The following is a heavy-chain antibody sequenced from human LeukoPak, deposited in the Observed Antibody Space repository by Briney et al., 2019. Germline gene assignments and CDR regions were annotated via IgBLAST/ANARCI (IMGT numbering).Heavy chain of an antibody. J-gene: IGHJ4*02. V-gene: IGHV3-23*01. CDR2: ISGSGSST. Sequence: GGSLRLSCAASGFTFSSYGMSWVRQAPGKGLEWVSVISGSGSSTYYADSVKGRFTISRDNTKNSLYLQMNSLRVEDTAIYYCVRRFDFWGPGTLVIVSS. CDR3: VRRFDF. CDR1: GFTFSSYG.